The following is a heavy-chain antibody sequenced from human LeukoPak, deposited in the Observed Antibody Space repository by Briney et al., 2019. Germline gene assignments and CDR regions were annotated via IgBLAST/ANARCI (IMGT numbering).Heavy chain of an antibody. J-gene: IGHJ4*02. CDR2: INTGNGNT. V-gene: IGHV1-3*04. CDR1: GYTFTTYA. Sequence: ASVKVSCKASGYTFTTYAIHWVRQAPGQRLEWMGWINTGNGNTKHSQNFQGRVTITRDTSASTAYMELSSLRSEDTAVYYCARHSLTYPAGFDYWGQGTLVTGSS. D-gene: IGHD2/OR15-2a*01. CDR3: ARHSLTYPAGFDY.